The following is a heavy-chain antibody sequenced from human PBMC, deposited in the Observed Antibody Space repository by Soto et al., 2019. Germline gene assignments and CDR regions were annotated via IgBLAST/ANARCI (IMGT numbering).Heavy chain of an antibody. V-gene: IGHV3-23*01. Sequence: GGSLSLSCAASGFTFSSYSMNWVRQTPGEGLEWVSGISGSGGSTYYADSVKGRFTISRDNPKNTLYLQMNSLRAEDTAVYYCARAYSSPWSIFEYWGQGTLVTVSS. CDR3: ARAYSSPWSIFEY. CDR2: ISGSGGST. J-gene: IGHJ4*02. CDR1: GFTFSSYS. D-gene: IGHD6-13*01.